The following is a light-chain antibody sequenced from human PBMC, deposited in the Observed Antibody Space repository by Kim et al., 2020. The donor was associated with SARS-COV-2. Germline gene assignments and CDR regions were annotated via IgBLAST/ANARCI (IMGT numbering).Light chain of an antibody. CDR3: QSYDSSLSGWGV. Sequence: GTNAWTGGSSNIGAGYDVHWYQQLPGTGPKLLIYGNSNRPSGVPDRFSGSKSGTSASLAITGLQAEDEADYYCQSYDSSLSGWGVFGGGTKLTVL. CDR1: SSNIGAGYD. J-gene: IGLJ3*02. CDR2: GNS. V-gene: IGLV1-40*01.